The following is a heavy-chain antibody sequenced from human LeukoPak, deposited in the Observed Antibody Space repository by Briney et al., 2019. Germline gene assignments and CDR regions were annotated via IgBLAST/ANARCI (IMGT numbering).Heavy chain of an antibody. J-gene: IGHJ4*02. CDR2: IYYSGST. CDR1: GGSISSSSYY. V-gene: IGHV4-39*01. CDR3: ASTPSARITIFGVVIN. D-gene: IGHD3-3*01. Sequence: PSENLSLTCTVSGGSISSSSYYWGWIRQPPGKGLEWIGSIYYSGSTYYNPSLKSRVTISVDTSKNQFSLKLSSVTAADTAVYYCASTPSARITIFGVVINWGQGTLVTVSS.